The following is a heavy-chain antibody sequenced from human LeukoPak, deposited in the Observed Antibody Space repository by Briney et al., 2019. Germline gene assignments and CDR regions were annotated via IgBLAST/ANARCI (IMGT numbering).Heavy chain of an antibody. CDR3: ARVEGCYSSGWFS. CDR2: IYYSGST. V-gene: IGHV4-59*01. Sequence: SETLSLTCTVSGGSISSYYWSWIRQPPGKGLEWIGYIYYSGSTNYNPSLKSRVTISVDTSKNQFSLKLSSVTAADTAVYYCARVEGCYSSGWFSWGQGTLVTVSS. J-gene: IGHJ4*02. D-gene: IGHD6-19*01. CDR1: GGSISSYY.